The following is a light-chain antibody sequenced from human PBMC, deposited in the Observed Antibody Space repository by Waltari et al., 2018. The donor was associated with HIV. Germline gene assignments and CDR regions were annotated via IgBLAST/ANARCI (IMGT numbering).Light chain of an antibody. CDR1: SSNIGAGYD. Sequence: ELTQPPSMSVSPGQRVTISCTGSSSNIGAGYDVHWYQQLPGTAPKLLIYGNSNRPSGVPDRFSGSKSGTSASLAITGLQAEDEADYYCQSYDSSLSGVVFGGGTKLTVL. V-gene: IGLV1-40*01. J-gene: IGLJ2*01. CDR3: QSYDSSLSGVV. CDR2: GNS.